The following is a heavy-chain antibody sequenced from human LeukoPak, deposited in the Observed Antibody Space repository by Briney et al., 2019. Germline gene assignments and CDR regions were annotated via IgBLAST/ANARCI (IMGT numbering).Heavy chain of an antibody. CDR1: GGSISSYY. J-gene: IGHJ6*03. CDR2: MYYSGST. CDR3: ARDDSSGYYPWYMDV. V-gene: IGHV4-39*01. Sequence: SETLSLTCAVSGGSISSYYWGWIRQPPGKGLECIGSMYYSGSTYYNPSLKSRVTISVDTSKNQFSLKLSSVTAADTAVYYCARDDSSGYYPWYMDVWGKGTTVTISS. D-gene: IGHD3-22*01.